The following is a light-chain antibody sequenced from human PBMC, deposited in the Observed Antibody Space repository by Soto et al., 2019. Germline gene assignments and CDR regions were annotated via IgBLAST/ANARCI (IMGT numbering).Light chain of an antibody. Sequence: EIVLTQSPATLSLSPGERATLSCRATQNIGSYLAWYQHRSGQAPRLLIYDASNRATGIPDRFSGSGSGTDFTLAIISLEPEDFAVYYCQQRGDGLTFGGGTRVEIK. CDR3: QQRGDGLT. J-gene: IGKJ4*01. V-gene: IGKV3-11*01. CDR1: QNIGSY. CDR2: DAS.